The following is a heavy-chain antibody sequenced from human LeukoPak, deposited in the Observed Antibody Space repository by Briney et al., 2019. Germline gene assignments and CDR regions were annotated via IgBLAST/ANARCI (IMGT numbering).Heavy chain of an antibody. J-gene: IGHJ4*02. CDR2: INPNSGGT. V-gene: IGHV1-2*02. Sequence: ASVKVSCKASGYTFTGYYMHWVRQAPGQGLEWMGWINPNSGGTNYAQKFQGRVTMTRDTSISTAYMELSRLRSDDTAVYYCARTAIVGATRVPFDYWGQGILVTISS. CDR3: ARTAIVGATRVPFDY. CDR1: GYTFTGYY. D-gene: IGHD1-26*01.